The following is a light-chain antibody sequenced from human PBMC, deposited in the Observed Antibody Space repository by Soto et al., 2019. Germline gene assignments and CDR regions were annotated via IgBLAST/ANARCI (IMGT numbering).Light chain of an antibody. CDR2: GAS. CDR3: QQRSNWPPGYT. J-gene: IGKJ2*01. Sequence: EIVLTQSPGTLSLSPGERATLFCRASQSVTSTYFAWYQQKPGQAPRLLIYGASSRATGIPDRFSGSGYGTDFTLTISRLEPEDFAVYYCQQRSNWPPGYTFGQGTKLEIK. V-gene: IGKV3D-20*02. CDR1: QSVTSTY.